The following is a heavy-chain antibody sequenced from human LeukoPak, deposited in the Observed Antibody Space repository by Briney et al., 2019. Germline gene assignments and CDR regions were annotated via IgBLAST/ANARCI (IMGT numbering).Heavy chain of an antibody. Sequence: AASVKVSCKASGYTFTSYGISWVRQAPGQGLEWMGWISAYNGNTNYAQKLQGRVTMTTDTSTSTAYMELRSLRSDDTAVYYCARVRSTGERFLEWLLDYYMDVWGKGTTVTVSS. V-gene: IGHV1-18*01. CDR1: GYTFTSYG. D-gene: IGHD3-3*01. J-gene: IGHJ6*03. CDR3: ARVRSTGERFLEWLLDYYMDV. CDR2: ISAYNGNT.